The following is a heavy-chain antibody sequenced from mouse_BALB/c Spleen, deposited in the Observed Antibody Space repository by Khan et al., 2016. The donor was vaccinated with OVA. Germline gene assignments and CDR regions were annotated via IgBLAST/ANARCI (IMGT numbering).Heavy chain of an antibody. D-gene: IGHD1-2*01. CDR3: ARTARIKY. CDR2: ISYSGNT. CDR1: GYSITSGYG. Sequence: EVQLQESGPGLVKPSQSLSLTCTVTGYSITSGYGWNWIRQFPGNKLEWMGYISYSGNTNSNPSLKSQNSITRDTSKNQFFLQLNSVTTESTATYYCARTARIKYWGQGTTLTVSS. J-gene: IGHJ2*01. V-gene: IGHV3-2*02.